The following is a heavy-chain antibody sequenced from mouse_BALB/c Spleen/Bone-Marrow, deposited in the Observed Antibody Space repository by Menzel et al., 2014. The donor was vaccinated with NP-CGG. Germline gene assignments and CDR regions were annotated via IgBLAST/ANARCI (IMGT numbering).Heavy chain of an antibody. D-gene: IGHD4-1*01. Sequence: QVQLQQSGSELVKPGASVKLSCKASGYTFTGYWMHWVKQRPGQGLEWIGEINPSNGRTNYNEKFKSMATLTVDKSSSTAYMQLSSPTSEDSAVYYCARRERTGMNYWGQGTTLTVSS. V-gene: IGHV1S81*02. CDR1: GYTFTGYW. CDR2: INPSNGRT. CDR3: ARRERTGMNY. J-gene: IGHJ2*01.